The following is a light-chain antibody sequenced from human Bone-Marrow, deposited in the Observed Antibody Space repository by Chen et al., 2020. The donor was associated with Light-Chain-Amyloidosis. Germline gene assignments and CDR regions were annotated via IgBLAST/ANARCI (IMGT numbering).Light chain of an antibody. Sequence: QSALTQPASVSGSPGHSITISCTGTSSDVCGDNHVSWYQQHPDNATTPMLYEVTNRPSWVPYRFSGYRSDDTASLTISGLQTEDEADYFCSSYTITNTLVFGRGTRVPVL. CDR3: SSYTITNTLV. CDR1: SSDVCGDNH. J-gene: IGLJ1*01. CDR2: EVT. V-gene: IGLV2-14*01.